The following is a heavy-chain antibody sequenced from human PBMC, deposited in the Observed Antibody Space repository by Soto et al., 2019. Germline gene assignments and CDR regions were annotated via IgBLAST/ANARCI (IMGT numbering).Heavy chain of an antibody. V-gene: IGHV3-33*01. CDR1: GFTFSSYG. J-gene: IGHJ4*02. Sequence: QVQVVESGGGVVQPGRSLRLSCGASGFTFSSYGMHWVRQAPGKGLEWVTIIWYDGSNKYYADSVKGRFTISRDNSKNTLCLQMNSLRAEDTAVYYCARGGLSAAGIDYWGQGTLVTVSS. CDR3: ARGGLSAAGIDY. D-gene: IGHD6-13*01. CDR2: IWYDGSNK.